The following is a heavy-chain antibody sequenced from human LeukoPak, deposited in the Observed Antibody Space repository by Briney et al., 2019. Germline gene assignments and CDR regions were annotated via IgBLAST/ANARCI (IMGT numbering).Heavy chain of an antibody. CDR1: GHTLTDFP. J-gene: IGHJ6*03. CDR2: FDPEDSGP. V-gene: IGHV1-24*01. D-gene: IGHD3-10*01. Sequence: GASVKVSCKISGHTLTDFPLHWVRQTPGKGLEWMGGFDPEDSGPIYAQNFQGRLTLTGDTSTDTFYMELRSLRSDDTALYFCATGRGDYYYFMDVWGKGTTVIVSS. CDR3: ATGRGDYYYFMDV.